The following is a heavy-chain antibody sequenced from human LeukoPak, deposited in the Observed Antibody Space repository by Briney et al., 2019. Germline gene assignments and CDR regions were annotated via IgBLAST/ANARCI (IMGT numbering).Heavy chain of an antibody. CDR3: ARELHSGSYYFDY. D-gene: IGHD1-26*01. V-gene: IGHV4-38-2*02. Sequence: SETLSLTCSVSGYSISSGYFWGWIRQSPGKGLEWIGTIYHTGSTYYNPSLKSRVTISLDMSKNHFSLELSSVTAADTAVYYCARELHSGSYYFDYWGQGTLVTVSS. J-gene: IGHJ4*02. CDR2: IYHTGST. CDR1: GYSISSGYF.